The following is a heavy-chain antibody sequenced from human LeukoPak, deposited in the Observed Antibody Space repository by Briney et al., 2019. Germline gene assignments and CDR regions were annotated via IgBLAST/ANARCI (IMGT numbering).Heavy chain of an antibody. V-gene: IGHV3-74*01. CDR1: GFTFSSYE. CDR3: ARAYGMDV. CDR2: IKSDGSST. Sequence: GGSLRLSCAASGFTFSSYEMNWVRQAPGKGLVWVARIKSDGSSTSYADSVKGRFTISRDNAKNTLYLQMNSLRAEDTAVYYCARAYGMDVWGQGTTVTVSS. J-gene: IGHJ6*02.